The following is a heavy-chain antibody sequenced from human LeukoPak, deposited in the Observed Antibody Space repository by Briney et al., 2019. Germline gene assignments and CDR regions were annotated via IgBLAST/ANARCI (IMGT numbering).Heavy chain of an antibody. V-gene: IGHV4-30-2*01. J-gene: IGHJ4*02. CDR1: GGSISSGGYS. CDR3: ARGADSNYDILTGYSRIYFDY. CDR2: IYHSGST. Sequence: SETLSLTRAVSGGSISSGGYSWSWIRQPPGKGLEWIGYIYHSGSTYYNPSLKSRVTISVDRSKNQFSLKLSSVTAADTAVYYCARGADSNYDILTGYSRIYFDYWGQGTLVTVSS. D-gene: IGHD3-9*01.